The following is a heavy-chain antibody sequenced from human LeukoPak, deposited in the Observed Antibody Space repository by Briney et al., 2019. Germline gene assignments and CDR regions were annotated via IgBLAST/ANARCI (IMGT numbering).Heavy chain of an antibody. CDR2: ISGSGGST. Sequence: GGSLRLSCAASGFTFSSYAMSWVRQAPGKGLEWVSAISGSGGSTYYADSVKGRFTISRDNAKNSLYLQMNSLRAEDTAVYYCAVTLGPYYFDYWGQGTLVTVSS. CDR1: GFTFSSYA. V-gene: IGHV3-23*01. J-gene: IGHJ4*02. D-gene: IGHD4-23*01. CDR3: AVTLGPYYFDY.